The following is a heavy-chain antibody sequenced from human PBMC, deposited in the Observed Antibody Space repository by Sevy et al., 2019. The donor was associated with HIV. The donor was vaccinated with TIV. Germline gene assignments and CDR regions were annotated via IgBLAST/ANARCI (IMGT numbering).Heavy chain of an antibody. CDR3: ASGTGV. V-gene: IGHV1-46*01. CDR1: GYTFTTYY. D-gene: IGHD1-26*01. Sequence: ASVKVSCKASGYTFTTYYVHWGRQAPGRGLEWMGIIIPSGGSTTYAQKFQGRVTMTRDTSTSTVYMELSSLISDDTAVYYCASGTGVWGQGTLVTVSS. CDR2: IIPSGGST. J-gene: IGHJ4*02.